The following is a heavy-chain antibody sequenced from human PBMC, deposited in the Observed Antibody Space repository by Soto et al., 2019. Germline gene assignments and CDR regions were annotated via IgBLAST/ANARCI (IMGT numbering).Heavy chain of an antibody. CDR2: IYPGDSDT. D-gene: IGHD6-19*01. V-gene: IGHV5-51*01. CDR3: ARRGTMSVAGAYYYGMDV. Sequence: GESLKISCKGSGYSFTSYWIAWVRQMPGKGLEWMGIIYPGDSDTRYSPSFQGQVTISADKSISTAYLQWSSLKASDTAMYYCARRGTMSVAGAYYYGMDVWGQGTTVTVSS. CDR1: GYSFTSYW. J-gene: IGHJ6*02.